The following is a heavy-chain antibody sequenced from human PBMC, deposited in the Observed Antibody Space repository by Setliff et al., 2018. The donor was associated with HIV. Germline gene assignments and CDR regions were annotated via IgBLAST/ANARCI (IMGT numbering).Heavy chain of an antibody. CDR1: GFTFISST. D-gene: IGHD6-25*01. J-gene: IGHJ4*02. Sequence: GGSLRLSCTVSGFTFISSTMNWVRQAPGKGLEWVASISSSGSYIHYADSLKGRFTISRDNAKNSQYLLMSDLRAEDTAVYYCARSRPYNSALDYWGQGTLVTVSS. CDR2: ISSSGSYI. CDR3: ARSRPYNSALDY. V-gene: IGHV3-21*01.